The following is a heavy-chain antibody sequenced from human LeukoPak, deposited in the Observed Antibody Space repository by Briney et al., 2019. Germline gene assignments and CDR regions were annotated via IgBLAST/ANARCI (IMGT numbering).Heavy chain of an antibody. D-gene: IGHD2-21*02. Sequence: SETLSLTCTVFGYSVSSGYYWGWIRQPPGKGLEWIGSMHHRGSTYYNPSLRSRVTISVDTSKNQFSLKLTSVTAADTAVYYCARDSSLPYCGGDCYPDYWGQGTLVTVSA. CDR1: GYSVSSGYY. CDR2: MHHRGST. J-gene: IGHJ4*02. CDR3: ARDSSLPYCGGDCYPDY. V-gene: IGHV4-38-2*02.